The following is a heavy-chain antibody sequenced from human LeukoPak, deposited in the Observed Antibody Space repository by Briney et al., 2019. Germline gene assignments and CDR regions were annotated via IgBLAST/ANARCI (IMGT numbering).Heavy chain of an antibody. CDR2: ISAYNGNT. V-gene: IGHV1-18*01. CDR3: ALSGSYAPFDY. D-gene: IGHD1-26*01. CDR1: GYTFTSNG. Sequence: ASVKVSCKATGYTFTSNGISWVRQAPGQGLEWMGWISAYNGNTNYAQKLQGRVTMTTDTSTSTAYMELRSLRSDDTAVYYCALSGSYAPFDYWGQGTLVTVSS. J-gene: IGHJ4*02.